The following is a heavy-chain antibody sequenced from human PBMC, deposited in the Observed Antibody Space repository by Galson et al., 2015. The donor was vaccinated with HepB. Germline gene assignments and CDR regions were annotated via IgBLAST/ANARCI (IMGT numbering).Heavy chain of an antibody. J-gene: IGHJ4*02. V-gene: IGHV1-18*01. CDR1: GYTFTSYG. Sequence: SVKVSCKASGYTFTSYGISWVRQAPGQGLEWMGWISAYNGNTNYAQKLQGRVTMTTDTSTSTAYMELRSLRSDDTAVYYCARDERVAAAGTLDYWGQGTLVTVSS. CDR2: ISAYNGNT. CDR3: ARDERVAAAGTLDY. D-gene: IGHD6-13*01.